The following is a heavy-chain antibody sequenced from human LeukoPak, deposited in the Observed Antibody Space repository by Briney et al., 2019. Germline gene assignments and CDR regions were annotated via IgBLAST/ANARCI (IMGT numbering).Heavy chain of an antibody. D-gene: IGHD3-22*01. CDR2: IPASGSTT. CDR1: GFNFNSYS. CDR3: ARDYYDSSGYYPRDY. J-gene: IGHJ4*02. V-gene: IGHV3-48*04. Sequence: GGSLRLSCAASGFNFNSYSLTWVRQAPGKGLEWLAYIPASGSTTFSADSVKGRFTISRDNAKNSLYLQMNSLRAEDTAVYYCARDYYDSSGYYPRDYWGQGTLVTVSS.